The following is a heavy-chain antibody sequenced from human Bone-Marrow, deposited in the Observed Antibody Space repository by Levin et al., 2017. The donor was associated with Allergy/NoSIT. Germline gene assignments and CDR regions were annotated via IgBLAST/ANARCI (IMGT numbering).Heavy chain of an antibody. CDR2: FYHNTWST. CDR3: AREDRVGWYFDY. J-gene: IGHJ4*02. Sequence: SETLSLTCAVSGYSISSGYSWGWIRQPPGKGLEWIGSFYHNTWSTYDTPSLKSRVTVSVDTSKNRFSLRLTFVTAADTAVYYCAREDRVGWYFDYWGQGTLVTVSS. V-gene: IGHV4-38-2*02. CDR1: GYSISSGYS. D-gene: IGHD6-19*01.